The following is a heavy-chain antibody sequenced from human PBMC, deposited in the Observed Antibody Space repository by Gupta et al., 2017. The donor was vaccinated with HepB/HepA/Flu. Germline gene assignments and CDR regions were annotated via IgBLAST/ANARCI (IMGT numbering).Heavy chain of an antibody. CDR3: AKDILDYYYYYGMDV. D-gene: IGHD3-9*01. V-gene: IGHV3-30*18. CDR1: GFTFCSYG. CDR2: ITYDGSDR. J-gene: IGHJ6*02. Sequence: QVHLVESGGGLVPPERCGRLSCAASGFTFCSYGMHWVRQAPGKGLEWVAVITYDGSDRYYADSVKGRFTISRDNSKTTLYLQMNSLRDEDTAVYYCAKDILDYYYYYGMDVWGQGTTVTVSS.